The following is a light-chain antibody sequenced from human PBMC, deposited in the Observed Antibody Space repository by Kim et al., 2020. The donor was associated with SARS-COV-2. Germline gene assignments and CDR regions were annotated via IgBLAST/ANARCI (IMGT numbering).Light chain of an antibody. CDR1: SSNIEGNT. J-gene: IGLJ3*02. CDR2: SND. Sequence: ELTQPPSASGTPGQRVTISCSGGSSNIEGNTVSWYQQLPGTAPKLLIYSNDQRPSGVPDRFSGSESGTSASLAISGLQSEDEAHYYCAAWDDSLNGPVFGGGTQLTVL. CDR3: AAWDDSLNGPV. V-gene: IGLV1-44*01.